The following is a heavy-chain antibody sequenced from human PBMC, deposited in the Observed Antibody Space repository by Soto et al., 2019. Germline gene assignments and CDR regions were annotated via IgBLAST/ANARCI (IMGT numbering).Heavy chain of an antibody. CDR3: ARAGIAAAGPEVYFDY. J-gene: IGHJ4*02. V-gene: IGHV1-69*13. CDR2: IIPIFGTA. Sequence: SVKVSCKASGGTFSSYSISWVLQAPGEGLEWMGGIIPIFGTANYAQKFQGRVTITADESTSTAYMELSSLSSEGTAVYYCARAGIAAAGPEVYFDYWGQGTLVTVSS. CDR1: GGTFSSYS. D-gene: IGHD6-13*01.